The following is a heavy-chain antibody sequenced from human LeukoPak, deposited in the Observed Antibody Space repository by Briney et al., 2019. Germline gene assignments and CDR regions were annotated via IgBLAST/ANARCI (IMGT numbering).Heavy chain of an antibody. CDR2: IIGGAGGT. J-gene: IGHJ4*02. V-gene: IGHV3-23*01. D-gene: IGHD2-2*01. CDR3: AHGSMYQLDY. CDR1: GFSSSSHG. Sequence: GGSLRLSCAASGFSSSSHGMSWVRQAPGKGLEWVSGIIGGAGGTYYADSVKGRFTISRDNAKNTLYLQMNSLRAEDTAVYYCAHGSMYQLDYWGQGTLVTVSS.